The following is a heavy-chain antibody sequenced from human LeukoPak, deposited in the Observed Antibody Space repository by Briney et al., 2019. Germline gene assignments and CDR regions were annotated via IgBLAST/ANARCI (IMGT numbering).Heavy chain of an antibody. D-gene: IGHD6-13*01. CDR3: AKTSSSCNLGYYCVYMDV. CDR2: ISYVGSNK. Sequence: PGGPLRLSCAASGFTFSSYGMHWVGQAPGKGLAGVAGISYVGSNKYYADSMKGRFTISRDTSDNTLYLQMHRLRTEDTAVYYCAKTSSSCNLGYYCVYMDVWGKGTTVTVSS. CDR1: GFTFSSYG. J-gene: IGHJ6*03. V-gene: IGHV3-30*18.